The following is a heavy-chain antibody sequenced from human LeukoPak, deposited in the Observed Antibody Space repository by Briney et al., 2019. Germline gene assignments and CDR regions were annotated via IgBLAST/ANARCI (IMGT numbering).Heavy chain of an antibody. V-gene: IGHV3-30*02. CDR1: GFTVSSIY. CDR3: AKGYCGGYDCYSGYYMDV. CDR2: IRFDGSNK. D-gene: IGHD2-21*02. J-gene: IGHJ6*03. Sequence: PGGSLRLSCAASGFTVSSIYMSWVRQAPGKGLEWVAFIRFDGSNKYYADSVKGRFTISRDNSRNTLFLQMNSLRPEDTAVYYCAKGYCGGYDCYSGYYMDVWGKGTTVTVSS.